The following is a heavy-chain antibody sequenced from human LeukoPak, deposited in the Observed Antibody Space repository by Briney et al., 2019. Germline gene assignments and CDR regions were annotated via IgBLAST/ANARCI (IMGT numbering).Heavy chain of an antibody. J-gene: IGHJ4*02. V-gene: IGHV1-2*02. Sequence: ASVKVSYKASGYAFTGYYMHWVRQAPGQGLEWMGWINPNSGGTNYAQKFQGRVTMTRDTSISTAYMELSRLRSDDTAVYYCARVPLSFCKCGRLLRIDFWGQGNLVNGSS. CDR1: GYAFTGYY. CDR2: INPNSGGT. CDR3: ARVPLSFCKCGRLLRIDF. D-gene: IGHD2-15*01.